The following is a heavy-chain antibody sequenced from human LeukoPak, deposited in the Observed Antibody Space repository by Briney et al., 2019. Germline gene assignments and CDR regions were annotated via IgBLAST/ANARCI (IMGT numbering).Heavy chain of an antibody. V-gene: IGHV5-51*01. Sequence: GESLKISYKGSGYSFTSYWIGWVRQMPGKGLEWMGIIYPGDSDTRYSPSFQGQVTISADKSISTAYLQWSSPKASDTAMYYCARHLRGYCSGGSCCGYYYYMDVWGTGTTVTVSS. D-gene: IGHD2-15*01. CDR3: ARHLRGYCSGGSCCGYYYYMDV. CDR1: GYSFTSYW. J-gene: IGHJ6*03. CDR2: IYPGDSDT.